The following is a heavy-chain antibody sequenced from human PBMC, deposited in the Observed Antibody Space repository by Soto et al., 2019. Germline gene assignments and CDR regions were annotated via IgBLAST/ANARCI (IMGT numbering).Heavy chain of an antibody. CDR1: GFTFSSYG. Sequence: ESGGGVVQPGRSLRLSCAASGFTFSSYGMHWVRQAPGKGLEWVAVIWYDGSNKYYADSVKGRFTISRDNSKNTLYLQMNSLRAEDTAVYYCARETVYYSCYFDYWGQGTLVTVSS. CDR2: IWYDGSNK. CDR3: ARETVYYSCYFDY. J-gene: IGHJ4*02. V-gene: IGHV3-33*01. D-gene: IGHD3-10*01.